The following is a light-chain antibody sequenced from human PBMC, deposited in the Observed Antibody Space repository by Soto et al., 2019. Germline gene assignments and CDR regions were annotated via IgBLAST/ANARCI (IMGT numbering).Light chain of an antibody. Sequence: STLSASVGDTVTVTCRASQSVSGWLAWYQQKPGEAPKLLIYDASALPRGVPSRFSGSGSGTKFTLTIASLQPDDFATYYCLLDYAYFWAFGQGTKVDIK. CDR3: LLDYAYFWA. CDR2: DAS. V-gene: IGKV1-5*01. CDR1: QSVSGW. J-gene: IGKJ1*01.